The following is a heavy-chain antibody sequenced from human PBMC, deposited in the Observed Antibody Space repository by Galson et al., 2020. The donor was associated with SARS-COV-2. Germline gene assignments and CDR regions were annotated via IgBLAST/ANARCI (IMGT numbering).Heavy chain of an antibody. CDR1: GFSFSSHA. CDR3: AKSTYTWNYGFDL. CDR2: IGGSGGTT. D-gene: IGHD1-20*01. J-gene: IGHJ5*01. V-gene: IGHV3-23*01. Sequence: GGSLRLSCVASGFSFSSHAMSWVRQAPGKGLEWVSLIGGSGGTTYYADSVKGRFSISRDNSKNTLYLQMNSLRAEDTAIYYCAKSTYTWNYGFDLWGQGTLVTVSS.